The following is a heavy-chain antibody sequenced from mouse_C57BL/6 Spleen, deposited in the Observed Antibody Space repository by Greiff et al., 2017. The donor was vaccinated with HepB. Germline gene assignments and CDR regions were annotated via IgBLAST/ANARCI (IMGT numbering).Heavy chain of an antibody. CDR2: IDPSDSYT. CDR3: ARDYYGSRGAMDY. J-gene: IGHJ4*01. D-gene: IGHD1-1*01. CDR1: GYTFTSYW. V-gene: IGHV1-69*01. Sequence: QVQLQQPGAELVMPGASVKLSCKASGYTFTSYWMHWVKQRPGQGLEWIGEIDPSDSYTNYNQKFKGKSTLTVDKSSSTAYMQLSSLTSEDSAVYYGARDYYGSRGAMDYWGQGTSVTVSA.